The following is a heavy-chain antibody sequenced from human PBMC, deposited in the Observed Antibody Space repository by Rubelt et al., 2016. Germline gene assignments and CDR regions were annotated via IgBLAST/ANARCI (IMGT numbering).Heavy chain of an antibody. CDR3: ARDVRWSWHFDL. V-gene: IGHV4-59*12. Sequence: QVQLQESGPGLVKPSETLSLTCTVSGGSMSTYSWSWIRQPPGKGLEWIGEINHSGSTNYNPSLTSRVTISVDTSENQFSLRLISVTAADTAVYYCARDVRWSWHFDLWGRGTLVTVSS. D-gene: IGHD4-23*01. CDR1: GGSMSTYS. J-gene: IGHJ2*01. CDR2: INHSGST.